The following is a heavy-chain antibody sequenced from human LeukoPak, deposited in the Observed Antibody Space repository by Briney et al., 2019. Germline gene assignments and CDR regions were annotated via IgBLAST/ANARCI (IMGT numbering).Heavy chain of an antibody. Sequence: GGSLRLSCAASGFTFSSYAMSWVRQSPGKGLEWVAVIWYDGSNKYYADSVKGRFTISRDNSKNTLYLQMNSLRAEDTAVYYCARESSRTSLGDYWGQGTLVTVSS. CDR2: IWYDGSNK. D-gene: IGHD6-13*01. CDR3: ARESSRTSLGDY. J-gene: IGHJ4*02. CDR1: GFTFSSYA. V-gene: IGHV3-33*08.